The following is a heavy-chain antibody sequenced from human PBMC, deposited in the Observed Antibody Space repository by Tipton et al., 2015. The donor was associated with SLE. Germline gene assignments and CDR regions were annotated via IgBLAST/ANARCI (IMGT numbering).Heavy chain of an antibody. V-gene: IGHV4-39*07. D-gene: IGHD3-9*01. CDR1: GGSISSSSYY. CDR2: IYYSGST. J-gene: IGHJ4*02. CDR3: ARDYDILTGLGNY. Sequence: TLSLTCTVSGGSISSSSYYWGWFRQPPGKGLEWIGSIYYSGSTYYNPSLKSRVTISVDTSKNQFSLKLSSVTAADTAVYYCARDYDILTGLGNYWGQGTLVTVSS.